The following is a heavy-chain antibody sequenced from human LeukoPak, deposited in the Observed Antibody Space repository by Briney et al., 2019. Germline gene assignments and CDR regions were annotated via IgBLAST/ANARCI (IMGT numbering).Heavy chain of an antibody. CDR2: ISTYNGNT. Sequence: ASVKVSCKASGYTFTSYGISWVRQAPGQGLEWMGWISTYNGNTKYAQKFQGRVTMTTDTTTSTAYMELRSLRSDDTAVYYCARGGDIVVVVAAIDYWGQGTLVTVSS. V-gene: IGHV1-18*01. CDR3: ARGGDIVVVVAAIDY. D-gene: IGHD2-15*01. J-gene: IGHJ4*02. CDR1: GYTFTSYG.